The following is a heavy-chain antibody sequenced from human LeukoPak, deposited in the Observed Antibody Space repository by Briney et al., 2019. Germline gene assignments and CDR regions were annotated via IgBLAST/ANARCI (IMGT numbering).Heavy chain of an antibody. CDR2: IYYSGST. CDR1: GGSISSYY. CDR3: ARGAYYDFWSGYYPNWFDP. J-gene: IGHJ5*02. Sequence: SETLSLTCTVSGGSISSYYWGWLRQPPGKGLEWIGYIYYSGSTNYNPSLKSRVTISVDTSKNQFSLKLSSVTAADTAVYYCARGAYYDFWSGYYPNWFDPWGQGTLVTVSS. V-gene: IGHV4-59*01. D-gene: IGHD3-3*01.